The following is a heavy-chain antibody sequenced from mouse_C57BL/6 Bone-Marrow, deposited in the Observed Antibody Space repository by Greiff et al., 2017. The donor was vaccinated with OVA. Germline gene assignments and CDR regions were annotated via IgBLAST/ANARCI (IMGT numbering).Heavy chain of an antibody. J-gene: IGHJ1*03. CDR1: GFTFSDYY. D-gene: IGHD1-1*01. CDR3: AREGSAYDGSSHWYFDD. Sequence: EVKLVESEGGLVQPGSSMKLSCTASGFTFSDYYMAWVRQVPEKGLEWVANINYDGSSTYYLDSLKSRFIISRDNAKNILYLQMSSLKSEDTATYYCAREGSAYDGSSHWYFDDWGTGTSVTVSS. CDR2: INYDGSST. V-gene: IGHV5-16*01.